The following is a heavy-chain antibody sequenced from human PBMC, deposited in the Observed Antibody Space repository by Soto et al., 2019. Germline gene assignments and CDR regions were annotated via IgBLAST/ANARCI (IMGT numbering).Heavy chain of an antibody. CDR2: IHSGGST. CDR1: GFTVSRNF. Sequence: EVQLVESGGGLVQPGGSLRLSCAASGFTVSRNFVNWVRQAPGKGLEWVSVIHSGGSTYYADSVKGRFTISRDNSKNTLYLQMNSLRAEDTAVYYCARGGPRSSGYDPFDYWGQGTLVTVSS. CDR3: ARGGPRSSGYDPFDY. D-gene: IGHD3-22*01. J-gene: IGHJ4*02. V-gene: IGHV3-66*01.